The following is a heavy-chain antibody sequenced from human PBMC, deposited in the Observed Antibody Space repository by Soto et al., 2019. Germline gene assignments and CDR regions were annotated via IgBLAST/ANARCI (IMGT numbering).Heavy chain of an antibody. J-gene: IGHJ6*04. D-gene: IGHD5-12*01. CDR3: ARGSRHKGARSGYYYVYCYYFCMHV. Sequence: SETLSLTCAVYGGSFSGYYWSWIRQPPGKGLEWIGEINPSGSTNYNPSLKSRVTISVDTSKNHFSLKLGCVTAADTAVYYCARGSRHKGARSGYYYVYCYYFCMHVRDKASRVTVSS. V-gene: IGHV4-34*01. CDR2: INPSGST. CDR1: GGSFSGYY.